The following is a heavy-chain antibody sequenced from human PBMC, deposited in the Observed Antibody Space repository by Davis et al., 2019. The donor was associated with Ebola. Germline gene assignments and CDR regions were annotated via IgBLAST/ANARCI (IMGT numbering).Heavy chain of an antibody. J-gene: IGHJ4*02. V-gene: IGHV4-59*08. CDR1: GFTFSSYW. Sequence: ESLKISCAASGFTFSSYWMSWVRQAPGKGLEWIGYIYYSWSTNYNPPLKSRVTIPVDTSKNQFSLKLSSVTAADTAVYCCARLYYGSGSYYFVYWGQGTLVTVSS. D-gene: IGHD3-10*01. CDR3: ARLYYGSGSYYFVY. CDR2: IYYSWST.